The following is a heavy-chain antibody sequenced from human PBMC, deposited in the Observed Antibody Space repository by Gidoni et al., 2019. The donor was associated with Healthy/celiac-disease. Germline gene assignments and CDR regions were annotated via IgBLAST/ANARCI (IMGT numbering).Heavy chain of an antibody. D-gene: IGHD2-15*01. CDR3: TTASVVVVAATLLDP. CDR2: IKSQTDGGTT. Sequence: EVQLVESGGGLVKPGGSRRLDCAASGFTFSNAWMSWVRQAPGKGLEWVGRIKSQTDGGTTDYAAPVNGRFTISRDDSNNPLYLQMNSLKTEDTAVYYCTTASVVVVAATLLDPWGQGTLVTVSS. CDR1: GFTFSNAW. J-gene: IGHJ5*02. V-gene: IGHV3-15*01.